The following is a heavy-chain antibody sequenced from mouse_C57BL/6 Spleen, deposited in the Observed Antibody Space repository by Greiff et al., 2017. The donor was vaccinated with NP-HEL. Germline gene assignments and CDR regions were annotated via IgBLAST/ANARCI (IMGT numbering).Heavy chain of an antibody. CDR3: ARSLGHWYFDV. CDR2: IYPGDGDT. V-gene: IGHV1-82*01. J-gene: IGHJ1*03. D-gene: IGHD4-1*01. CDR1: GYAFSSSW. Sequence: LEESGPELVKPGASVKISCKASGYAFSSSWMNWVKQRPGKGLEWIGRIYPGDGDTNYNGKFKGKATLTADKSSSTAYMQLSSLTSEDSAVYFCARSLGHWYFDVWGTGTTVTVSS.